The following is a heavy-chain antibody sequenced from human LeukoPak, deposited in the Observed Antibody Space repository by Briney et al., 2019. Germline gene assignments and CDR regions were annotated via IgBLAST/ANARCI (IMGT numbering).Heavy chain of an antibody. CDR3: ARGYCSGGSCSFDP. D-gene: IGHD2-15*01. J-gene: IGHJ5*02. Sequence: ASVKVSCKASGYTFTGYYMRWVRQAPGQGLEWMGWINPNSGGTNYAQKFQGRVTMTRDTSISTAYMELSRLRSDDTAVYYCARGYCSGGSCSFDPWGQGTLVTVSS. CDR1: GYTFTGYY. CDR2: INPNSGGT. V-gene: IGHV1-2*02.